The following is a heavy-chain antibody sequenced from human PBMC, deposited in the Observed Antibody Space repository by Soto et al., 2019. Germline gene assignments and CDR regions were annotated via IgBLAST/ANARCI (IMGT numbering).Heavy chain of an antibody. CDR1: GGSISSSSYY. CDR2: IYYSGST. CDR3: ARLIGSSWYDYYYYGMDV. Sequence: PSETLSLTCTVSGGSISSSSYYWGWIRQPPGKGLEWIWSIYYSGSTYYNPSLKSRVTISVDTSKNQFSLKLSSVTAADTAVYYCARLIGSSWYDYYYYGMDVWGQGTTVTVSS. V-gene: IGHV4-39*01. D-gene: IGHD6-13*01. J-gene: IGHJ6*02.